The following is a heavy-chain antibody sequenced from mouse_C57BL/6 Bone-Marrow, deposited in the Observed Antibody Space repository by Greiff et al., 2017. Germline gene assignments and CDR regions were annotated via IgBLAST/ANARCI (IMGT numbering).Heavy chain of an antibody. CDR3: ARPYYSSFFDY. J-gene: IGHJ2*01. Sequence: EVQLVESGGGLVKPGGSLKLSCAASGFTFSSYAMSWVRQTPEKRLEWVATISDGGSYTYYPDNVKGRFTISRDNAKNNLYLQMSHLKSEDTAMYYCARPYYSSFFDYWGQGTTLTVSS. D-gene: IGHD2-5*01. V-gene: IGHV5-4*01. CDR2: ISDGGSYT. CDR1: GFTFSSYA.